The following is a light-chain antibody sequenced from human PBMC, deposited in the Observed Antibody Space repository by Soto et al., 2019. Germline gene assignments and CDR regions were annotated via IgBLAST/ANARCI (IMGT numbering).Light chain of an antibody. V-gene: IGKV1-6*01. CDR2: AAS. J-gene: IGKJ1*01. Sequence: AIQLTQATSSLSARVVDRVTICCRASQGIGNDLAWYQQKPGKAPRLLIFAASNLQSGVPSRFSGSGSGTDFTLTISRLQPEDFATYYCLQLYNFSWTFGQGTKVDIK. CDR1: QGIGND. CDR3: LQLYNFSWT.